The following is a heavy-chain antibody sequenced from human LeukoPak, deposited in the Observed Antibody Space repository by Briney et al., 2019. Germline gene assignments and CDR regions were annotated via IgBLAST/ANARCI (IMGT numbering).Heavy chain of an antibody. CDR3: ASLPGYYYSGMDV. V-gene: IGHV3-33*01. J-gene: IGHJ6*02. CDR1: GFTFSSYG. Sequence: GGSLRLSCAASGFTFSSYGMHWVRQAPGKGLEWVAVIWYDGSNKYYADSVKGRFTISRDNSKNTLYLQMNSLRAEDTAVYYCASLPGYYYSGMDVWGQGTTVTVSS. CDR2: IWYDGSNK.